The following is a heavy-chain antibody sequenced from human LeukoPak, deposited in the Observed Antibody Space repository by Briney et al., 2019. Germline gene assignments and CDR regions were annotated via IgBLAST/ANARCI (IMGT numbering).Heavy chain of an antibody. V-gene: IGHV3-73*01. CDR1: GFTFSGSA. J-gene: IGHJ6*02. CDR2: IRSKANSYAT. D-gene: IGHD2-2*01. CDR3: TRESRRAVPAATYYYYYGMDV. Sequence: PGGSLRLSCAASGFTFSGSAMHWVRQASGKGLEWVGRIRSKANSYATAYAASVKGRFTISRDDSKNTAYLQMNSLKTEDTAVYYCTRESRRAVPAATYYYYYGMDVWGQGATVTVSS.